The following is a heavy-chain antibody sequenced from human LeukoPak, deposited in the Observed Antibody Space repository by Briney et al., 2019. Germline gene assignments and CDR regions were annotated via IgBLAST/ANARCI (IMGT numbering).Heavy chain of an antibody. CDR2: ISSSSSYI. V-gene: IGHV3-21*01. Sequence: GGSLRPSCAASGFTFSSYSMNWVRQAPGKGLEWVSSISSSSSYIYYADSVKGRFTISRDNAKNSLYLQMNSLRAEDTAVYYCASRYSSGWYEGNWFDPWGQGTLVTVSS. J-gene: IGHJ5*02. D-gene: IGHD6-19*01. CDR1: GFTFSSYS. CDR3: ASRYSSGWYEGNWFDP.